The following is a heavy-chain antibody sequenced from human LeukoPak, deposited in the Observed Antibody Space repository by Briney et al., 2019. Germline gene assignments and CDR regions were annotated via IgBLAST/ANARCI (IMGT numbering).Heavy chain of an antibody. J-gene: IGHJ4*02. D-gene: IGHD3-22*01. CDR1: GFTFSSYG. CDR2: IWYDGSNK. Sequence: PGRSLRLSCAASGFTFSSYGMHWVRQAPGKGLEWVAVIWYDGSNKYYADSVKGRFTISRDNSKNTLYLQMNSLRAEDTAVYYCARYYDSSGYYYLSPDYWGQGTLVTVSS. CDR3: ARYYDSSGYYYLSPDY. V-gene: IGHV3-33*01.